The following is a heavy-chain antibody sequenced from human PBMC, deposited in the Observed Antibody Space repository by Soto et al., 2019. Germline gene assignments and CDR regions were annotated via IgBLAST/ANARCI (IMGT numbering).Heavy chain of an antibody. D-gene: IGHD2-15*01. CDR1: GGSISRYY. CDR2: TYYSGST. V-gene: IGHV4-59*01. CDR3: ARVRDCSGGSCYSWWFDP. Sequence: SETLSLTCTVSGGSISRYYWSWIRQPPGKGLEWIGHTYYSGSTNYNPSLKSRVTISVDTSKNQLSLKLSSVTPADTAVYYCARVRDCSGGSCYSWWFDPWGQGTLVTVSS. J-gene: IGHJ5*02.